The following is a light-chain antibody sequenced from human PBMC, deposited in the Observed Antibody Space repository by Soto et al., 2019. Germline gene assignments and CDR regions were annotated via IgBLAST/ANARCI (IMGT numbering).Light chain of an antibody. CDR1: QSVSSN. Sequence: EIVMTQSPATLSVSPGERATLSCRASQSVSSNLAWYQQKPGQAPRLLIYGASTRATGIPARFSGSGSGTEFTLTIRSLQSEDFAIYYCQHHNNWPYTFGQGTRLEIK. CDR2: GAS. J-gene: IGKJ2*01. V-gene: IGKV3-15*01. CDR3: QHHNNWPYT.